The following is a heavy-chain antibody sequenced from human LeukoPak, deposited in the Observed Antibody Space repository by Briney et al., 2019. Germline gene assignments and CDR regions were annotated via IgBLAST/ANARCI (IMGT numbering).Heavy chain of an antibody. V-gene: IGHV3-11*06. J-gene: IGHJ4*02. CDR2: ISSSSSYT. D-gene: IGHD3-10*01. CDR1: GFTFSDYY. Sequence: GGSLRLSCAASGFTFSDYYMSWIRQAPGKGLEWVSYISSSSSYTSYAGSVKGRFTISRDNAKNSLYLQMNSLRAEDTAVYYCARYGSGNFNDYWGQGTLVTVSS. CDR3: ARYGSGNFNDY.